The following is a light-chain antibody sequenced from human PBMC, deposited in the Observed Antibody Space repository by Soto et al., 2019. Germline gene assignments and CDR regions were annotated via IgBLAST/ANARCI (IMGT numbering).Light chain of an antibody. J-gene: IGLJ1*01. CDR1: RSDVGAYNY. CDR3: TSFTSSITDV. V-gene: IGLV2-14*03. CDR2: EVS. Sequence: QSVLTQPASVSGSPGQSITISCTGTRSDVGAYNYVSWYQQHPGKAPKVIIYEVSYRPAGVSSRFSGSKSGNTAYLTISGLQTEDEADYYCTSFTSSITDVFGTGTKLTVL.